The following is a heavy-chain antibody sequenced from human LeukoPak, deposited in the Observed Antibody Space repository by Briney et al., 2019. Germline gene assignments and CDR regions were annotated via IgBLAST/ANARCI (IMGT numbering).Heavy chain of an antibody. D-gene: IGHD5-18*01. CDR2: INPDGNKK. CDR1: GLTFSSSW. V-gene: IGHV3-7*01. CDR3: ARDLAYSRLDY. J-gene: IGHJ4*02. Sequence: GGSLRLSCAVSGLTFSSSWMDWVRQAPGKGLEWVASINPDGNKKYSADSVKGRFTISRDSAENSLYLQMNSLRVEDTAFYYCARDLAYSRLDYWGQGTLVTVSS.